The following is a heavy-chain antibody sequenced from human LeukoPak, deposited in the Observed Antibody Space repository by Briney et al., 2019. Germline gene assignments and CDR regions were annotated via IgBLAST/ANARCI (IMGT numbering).Heavy chain of an antibody. CDR3: SSGGSSYCGGDCYSTFDY. V-gene: IGHV1-69*05. Sequence: SVKVSCKASGGSFSSYAISWVRKAPGQGLEWMVGIIPIFGTANYAQKFQGRVTITTDESTSTAYMELSSLRSEDTAVYYCSSGGSSYCGGDCYSTFDYWGQGTLVTVSS. CDR1: GGSFSSYA. D-gene: IGHD2-21*02. CDR2: IIPIFGTA. J-gene: IGHJ4*02.